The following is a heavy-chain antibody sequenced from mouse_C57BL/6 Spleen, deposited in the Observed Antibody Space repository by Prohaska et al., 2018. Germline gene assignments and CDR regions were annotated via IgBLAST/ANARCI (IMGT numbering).Heavy chain of an antibody. CDR3: TTVSGNWFAY. V-gene: IGHV14-4*01. Sequence: EVQLQQSGAELVRPGASVKLSCTASGFNIKDDYMHWVKQRPEQGLEWIGWIDPENGDTEYASNFQGKATITADTSSNTAYLQLSSLTSEDTAVYYCTTVSGNWFAYWGQGTLVTVS. CDR2: IDPENGDT. D-gene: IGHD1-3*01. J-gene: IGHJ3*01. CDR1: GFNIKDDY.